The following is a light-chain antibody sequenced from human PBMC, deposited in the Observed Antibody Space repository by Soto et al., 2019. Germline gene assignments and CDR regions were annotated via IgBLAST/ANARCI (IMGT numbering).Light chain of an antibody. J-gene: IGLJ2*01. CDR3: ATWDGSLPGEV. CDR1: SSNIGNNY. Sequence: QSALTQSPSVSAAPGQKVTISCSGSSSNIGNNYVSWYQQLPGTAPKLLIYDNIKRPSGIPDRFSGSKSGTSGTLDITGLQTGDEADYYCATWDGSLPGEVFGGGTKLTVL. CDR2: DNI. V-gene: IGLV1-51*01.